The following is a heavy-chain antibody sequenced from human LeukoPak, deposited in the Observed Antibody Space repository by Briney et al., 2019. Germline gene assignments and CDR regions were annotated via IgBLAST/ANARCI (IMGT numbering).Heavy chain of an antibody. J-gene: IGHJ6*02. V-gene: IGHV3-7*01. D-gene: IGHD4/OR15-4a*01. Sequence: GGSLRLSCAASGFTLSNYWMNWVRQAPGKGLEWVANIKQDGSEKNYVDSVKGRFTISRDNAKNSLYLQMNSLRAEDTAIYYRAGDMVNWMDVWGQGTTVTVSS. CDR2: IKQDGSEK. CDR1: GFTLSNYW. CDR3: AGDMVNWMDV.